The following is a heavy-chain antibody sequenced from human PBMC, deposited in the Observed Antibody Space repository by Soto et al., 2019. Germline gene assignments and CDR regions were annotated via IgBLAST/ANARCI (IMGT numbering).Heavy chain of an antibody. CDR1: GGSFSGYY. D-gene: IGHD2-2*01. J-gene: IGHJ3*02. V-gene: IGHV4-34*01. CDR2: INHSGST. Sequence: PSETLSLTXAVYGGSFSGYYWSWIRQPPGKGLEWIGEINHSGSTNYNPSLKSRVTISVDTSKNQFSLKLSSVTAADTAVYYCAREDIVVVPAARDAFDIWGQGTMVTVSS. CDR3: AREDIVVVPAARDAFDI.